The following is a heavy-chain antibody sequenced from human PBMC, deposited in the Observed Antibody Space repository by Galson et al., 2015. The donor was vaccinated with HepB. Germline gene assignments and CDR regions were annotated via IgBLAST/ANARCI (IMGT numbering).Heavy chain of an antibody. CDR3: ARDLYYYGSGRPFDAFDI. J-gene: IGHJ3*02. V-gene: IGHV3-53*01. CDR1: GFTVSSNY. Sequence: SLRLSCAASGFTVSSNYMSWVRQAPGKGLEWVSVIYSGGSTYYADSVKGRFTISRDNSKNTLYLQMNSLRAEDTAVYYCARDLYYYGSGRPFDAFDIRGQGTMVTVSS. CDR2: IYSGGST. D-gene: IGHD3-10*01.